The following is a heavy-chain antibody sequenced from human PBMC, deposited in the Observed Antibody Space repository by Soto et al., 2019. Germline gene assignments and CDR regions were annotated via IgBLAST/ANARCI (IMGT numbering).Heavy chain of an antibody. CDR1: GFIFQNFV. D-gene: IGHD2-2*01. Sequence: DVQLLETGGGLVQPGGSLRLSCRASGFIFQNFVINWVRQAPGKGLEGVSIIGGTGQYTFYADSVRGRFTFSRDNSENTVYLEMNSLRAEDTAIYFCAKGGTSHIYGIDVWGPGTTVIVSS. CDR2: IGGTGQYT. CDR3: AKGGTSHIYGIDV. V-gene: IGHV3-23*01. J-gene: IGHJ6*02.